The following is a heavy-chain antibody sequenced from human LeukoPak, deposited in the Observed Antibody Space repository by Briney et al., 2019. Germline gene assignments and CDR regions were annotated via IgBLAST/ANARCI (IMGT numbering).Heavy chain of an antibody. V-gene: IGHV3-23*01. CDR1: GFTFSSYA. J-gene: IGHJ4*02. CDR3: ARSGEVATIIDFDY. CDR2: ISGSGGST. Sequence: GGSLRLSCAASGFTFSSYAMSWVRQAPGKGLEWVSAISGSGGSTYYADSVKGRFTISRDNSKNTLYLQMNSLRAEDTAVYYCARSGEVATIIDFDYWGQGTLVTVSS. D-gene: IGHD5-12*01.